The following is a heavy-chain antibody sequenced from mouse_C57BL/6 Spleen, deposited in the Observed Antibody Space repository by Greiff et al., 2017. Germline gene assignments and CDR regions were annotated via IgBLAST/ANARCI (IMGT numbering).Heavy chain of an antibody. CDR2: INPSSGYT. CDR1: GYTFTSYT. CDR3: ARSGYSNYANWYFDV. Sequence: QVQLQQSGAELARPGASVKMSCKASGYTFTSYTMHWVKQRPGQGLEWIGYINPSSGYTKYNQKFKDKATLTADKSSSTAYMQLSSLTSEDSAVYYCARSGYSNYANWYFDVWGTGTTVTVSS. J-gene: IGHJ1*03. D-gene: IGHD2-5*01. V-gene: IGHV1-4*01.